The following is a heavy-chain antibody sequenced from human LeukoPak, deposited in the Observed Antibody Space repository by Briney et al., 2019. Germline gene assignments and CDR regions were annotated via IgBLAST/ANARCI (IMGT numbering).Heavy chain of an antibody. V-gene: IGHV1-8*01. J-gene: IGHJ6*03. D-gene: IGHD2-2*01. CDR1: GCTFTSYD. Sequence: ASVKVSCKASGCTFTSYDINWVRQATGQGLEWRGWMNPNSGNTGYAQKFQGRVTMTRNTSISTAYMELSSLRSEDTAVYYCARDGLFQLPFYYYYYMHVWGKGTTVTVSS. CDR2: MNPNSGNT. CDR3: ARDGLFQLPFYYYYYMHV.